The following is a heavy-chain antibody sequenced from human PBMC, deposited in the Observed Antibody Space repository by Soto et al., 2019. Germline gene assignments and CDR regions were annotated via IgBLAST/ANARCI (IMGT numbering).Heavy chain of an antibody. V-gene: IGHV1-69*12. CDR1: GGTFSSYA. CDR3: ARHDCISSSCYYYYYYSMDV. CDR2: IIPIFDTA. J-gene: IGHJ6*02. D-gene: IGHD2-2*01. Sequence: QVQLVQSGAEVKKPGSSVKVSCKTSGGTFSSYAISWVRQAPGQGLEWMGGIIPIFDTANYAQKFQGRVTITAEEYTSTAYMELSSRRSEDTAVYYCARHDCISSSCYYYYYYSMDVWGQGSTVTVSS.